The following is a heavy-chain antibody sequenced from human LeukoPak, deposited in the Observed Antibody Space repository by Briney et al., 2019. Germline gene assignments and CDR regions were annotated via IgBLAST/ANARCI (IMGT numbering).Heavy chain of an antibody. CDR1: GLTFSSYA. CDR2: ISGSGGST. J-gene: IGHJ4*02. D-gene: IGHD2-21*02. V-gene: IGHV3-23*01. Sequence: GGSLRLSCAASGLTFSSYAMHWVRQAPGKGLEWVSAISGSGGSTYYADSVKGRFTISRDNSKNTLYLQMNSLRAEDTAVYYCAKAPPTAYCGGDCYPGGDYWGQGTLVTVSS. CDR3: AKAPPTAYCGGDCYPGGDY.